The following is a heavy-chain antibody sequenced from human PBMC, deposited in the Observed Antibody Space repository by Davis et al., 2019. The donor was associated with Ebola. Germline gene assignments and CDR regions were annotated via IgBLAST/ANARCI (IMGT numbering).Heavy chain of an antibody. V-gene: IGHV3-48*04. D-gene: IGHD4-17*01. CDR3: ARGGVTTVTRFQFDP. CDR1: GFTFSSYW. Sequence: PGGSLRLSCAASGFTFSSYWMSWVRQAPGKGLEWVSYISSSGSTIYYADSVKGRFTISRDNAKNSLYLQMNSLRAEDTAVYYCARGGVTTVTRFQFDPWGQGTLVTVSS. CDR2: ISSSGSTI. J-gene: IGHJ5*02.